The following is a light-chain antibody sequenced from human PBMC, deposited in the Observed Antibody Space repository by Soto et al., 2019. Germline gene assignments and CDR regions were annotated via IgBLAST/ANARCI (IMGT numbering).Light chain of an antibody. Sequence: QSALTQPASVSGSPGQSITTSCTGTSSDIGAYNHVSWYQQHPGKAPKLMIYEVSDRPSGVSNRFSGSKSGNTASLIISGLQAEDEADYYCCSYAGSYTYVFGTGTKAPS. V-gene: IGLV2-14*01. J-gene: IGLJ1*01. CDR1: SSDIGAYNH. CDR3: CSYAGSYTYV. CDR2: EVS.